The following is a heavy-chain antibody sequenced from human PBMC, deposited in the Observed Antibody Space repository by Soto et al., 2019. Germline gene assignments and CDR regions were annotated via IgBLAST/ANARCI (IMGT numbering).Heavy chain of an antibody. CDR3: ARGDSGYYDSSGYYSY. V-gene: IGHV4-31*01. D-gene: IGHD3-22*01. CDR2: IYYSGST. Sequence: QVQLQESGPGLVKPSQTLSLTCTVSGGSISSGGYYWSWIRQHPGKGLEWIGYIYYSGSTYYNPSLKSLVTISVDTSKNQFSLKLSSVTAADTAVYYGARGDSGYYDSSGYYSYWGQGTLVTVSS. J-gene: IGHJ4*02. CDR1: GGSISSGGYY.